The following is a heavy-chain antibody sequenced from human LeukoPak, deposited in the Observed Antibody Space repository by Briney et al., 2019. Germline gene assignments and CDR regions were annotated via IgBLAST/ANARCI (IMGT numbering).Heavy chain of an antibody. CDR3: ARGERPASLGPITYSSSWYNY. Sequence: PSETLSLTCTVSGGSISGYYWSWIRQPPGKGLEWIGEINHSGSTNYNPSLKSRVTISVDTSKNQFSLKLSSVTAADTAVYYCARGERPASLGPITYSSSWYNYWGQGTLVTVSS. D-gene: IGHD6-13*01. CDR1: GGSISGYY. V-gene: IGHV4-34*01. CDR2: INHSGST. J-gene: IGHJ4*02.